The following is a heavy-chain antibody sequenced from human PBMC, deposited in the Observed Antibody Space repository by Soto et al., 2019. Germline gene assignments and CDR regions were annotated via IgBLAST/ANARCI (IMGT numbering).Heavy chain of an antibody. CDR2: IFHSGSA. CDR1: GGSISSSNYF. CDR3: ARDGEGGYCSGGGCYSGLAY. Sequence: QLQLQESGPGLVKPSETLSLTCTVSGGSISSSNYFWAWIRQTPGKGLEWIGSIFHSGSAYYNPSLRSRVTIFVDTSKNQFSLRLSSVTAADTAVYYCARDGEGGYCSGGGCYSGLAYWGQGSLVTVSS. J-gene: IGHJ4*02. D-gene: IGHD2-15*01. V-gene: IGHV4-39*02.